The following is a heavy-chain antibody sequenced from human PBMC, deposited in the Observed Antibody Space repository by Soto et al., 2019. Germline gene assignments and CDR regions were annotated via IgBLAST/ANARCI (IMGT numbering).Heavy chain of an antibody. V-gene: IGHV3-23*01. Sequence: GGSLRLSCAASEFTFSSYAMSWVRQAPGKGLEWVSAIGGSGGSTYYADSVKGRFTISRDNSKNTLYLQMNSLRAEDTAIYYCAKEKDRGSHLAFDYWGQGTLVTVSS. J-gene: IGHJ4*02. CDR1: EFTFSSYA. CDR3: AKEKDRGSHLAFDY. D-gene: IGHD1-26*01. CDR2: IGGSGGST.